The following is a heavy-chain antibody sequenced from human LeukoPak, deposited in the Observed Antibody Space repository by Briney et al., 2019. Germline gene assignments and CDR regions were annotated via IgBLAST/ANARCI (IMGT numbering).Heavy chain of an antibody. CDR3: ARGRENGDLDY. D-gene: IGHD4-17*01. CDR2: IYYSGST. V-gene: IGHV4-30-4*01. J-gene: IGHJ4*02. Sequence: PSETLSLTCTVSGGSISSGDYYWSWIRQPPGKGLEWIGYIYYSGSTYYNPSLKSRVTISVDTSKNQFPLKLSSVTATDTAVYYCARGRENGDLDYWGQGTLVTVSS. CDR1: GGSISSGDYY.